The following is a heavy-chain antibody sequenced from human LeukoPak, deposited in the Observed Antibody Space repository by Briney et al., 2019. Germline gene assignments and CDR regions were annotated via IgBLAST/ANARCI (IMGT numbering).Heavy chain of an antibody. V-gene: IGHV4-4*02. D-gene: IGHD5-24*01. J-gene: IGHJ4*02. Sequence: SGTLSLTCGASGGSVTSTNWWTWVSQPPGQGLEWIGEVHLDGRTNYNPSLKSRLIMSVDTSKNQFSLNLTSLTAADTAVYYCARVHGHNLGTLDYWGQGILVTVTS. CDR2: VHLDGRT. CDR1: GGSVTSTNW. CDR3: ARVHGHNLGTLDY.